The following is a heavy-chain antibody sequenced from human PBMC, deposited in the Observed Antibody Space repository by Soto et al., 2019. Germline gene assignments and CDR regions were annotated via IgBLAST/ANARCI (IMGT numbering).Heavy chain of an antibody. CDR3: AKDNRGYKEVAEPLYYYYYMDV. J-gene: IGHJ6*03. CDR2: ISGSGGST. V-gene: IGHV3-23*01. D-gene: IGHD5-12*01. Sequence: GGSLRLSCAASGFTFSSYAMSWVRQAPGKGLEWVSAISGSGGSTYYADSVKGRFTISRDNSKNTLYLQMNSLRAEDTAVYYCAKDNRGYKEVAEPLYYYYYMDVWGKGTTVTVSS. CDR1: GFTFSSYA.